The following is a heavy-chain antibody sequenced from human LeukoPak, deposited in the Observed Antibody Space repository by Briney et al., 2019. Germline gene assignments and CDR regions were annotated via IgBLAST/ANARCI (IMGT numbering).Heavy chain of an antibody. CDR2: IYPGDSDT. CDR3: ARSDSSGWHGAYYFDY. D-gene: IGHD6-19*01. V-gene: IGHV5-51*03. J-gene: IGHJ4*02. CDR1: GYSFTSYW. Sequence: PGESLKISCKGSGYSFTSYWIGWVRQMPGKGLEWMGIIYPGDSDTRYSPSFQGQVTISADKSISTAYLQWSSLKASDTAMYYCARSDSSGWHGAYYFDYWGQGTLVTVSS.